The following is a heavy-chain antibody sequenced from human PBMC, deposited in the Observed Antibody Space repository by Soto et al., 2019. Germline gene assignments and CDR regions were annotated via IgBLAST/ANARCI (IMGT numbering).Heavy chain of an antibody. CDR3: ARSNEDTVAAGGWFDP. D-gene: IGHD2-15*01. J-gene: IGHJ5*02. Sequence: PSETLSLTCTVSGGSISSTSYYWGWIRQPPGKGLEWIGSIYYSGSTYYNASLKSRVTISVDTSKNQFSLKLTSVIAADTAVYFXARSNEDTVAAGGWFDPWGQGTLVTVSS. CDR1: GGSISSTSYY. CDR2: IYYSGST. V-gene: IGHV4-39*01.